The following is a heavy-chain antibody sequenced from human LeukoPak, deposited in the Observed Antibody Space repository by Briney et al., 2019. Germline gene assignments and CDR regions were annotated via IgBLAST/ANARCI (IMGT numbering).Heavy chain of an antibody. Sequence: ASVTVSCMASGYTSTSYGISWVRQPHGHGLEWMGWIRAYIGNTNYAQKRPGRVTMTTDTSTGTDYMELRSMRSDDTAVDYCARGRRALAVAGTAADYWGQGTLVTVSS. D-gene: IGHD6-19*01. CDR1: GYTSTSYG. V-gene: IGHV1-18*04. CDR3: ARGRRALAVAGTAADY. CDR2: IRAYIGNT. J-gene: IGHJ4*02.